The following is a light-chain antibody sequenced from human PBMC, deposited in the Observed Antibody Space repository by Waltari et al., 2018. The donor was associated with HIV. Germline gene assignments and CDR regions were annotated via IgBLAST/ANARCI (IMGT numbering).Light chain of an antibody. J-gene: IGLJ2*01. CDR1: GSNIGAGYD. CDR3: QSYDTSLTGWI. V-gene: IGLV1-40*01. Sequence: QSVLTQPPSVSGAPGQTVTISCTGSGSNIGAGYDVHWYQQFPGTAPRLLIYYDNNRPSGVLDRFSGSKSGTSASLAISGLRAEDEADYYCQSYDTSLTGWIFGGGTKLTV. CDR2: YDN.